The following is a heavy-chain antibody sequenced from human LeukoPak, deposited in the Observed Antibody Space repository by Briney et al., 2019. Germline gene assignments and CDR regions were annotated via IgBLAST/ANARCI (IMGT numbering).Heavy chain of an antibody. J-gene: IGHJ4*02. V-gene: IGHV3-7*01. CDR3: ARDRGYYGSGRGDY. CDR2: IKQDGSEK. Sequence: PGGSLRLSCAASGFTFSSYWMSWVRQAPGKGLEWVANIKQDGSEKYYVDSVKGRFTISRDNAKNSLYLQMNSLRAEDTAVYYCARDRGYYGSGRGDYWGQGTLVTVSS. D-gene: IGHD3-10*01. CDR1: GFTFSSYW.